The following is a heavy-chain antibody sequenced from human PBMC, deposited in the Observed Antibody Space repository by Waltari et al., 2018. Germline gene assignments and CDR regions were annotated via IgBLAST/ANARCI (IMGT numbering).Heavy chain of an antibody. V-gene: IGHV3-74*01. J-gene: IGHJ4*02. CDR2: IDFDGTNI. Sequence: EVLLVESGGDLVQPGGSLRLSCSASGFPFSSYWMFWIRHRPGGGLEWVSRIDFDGTNINYADFAEGRFTISRDNAKDTLYLQMNDLTAEDTAVYYCVRSNYYFDYWGQGTLVTVSS. CDR1: GFPFSSYW. CDR3: VRSNYYFDY.